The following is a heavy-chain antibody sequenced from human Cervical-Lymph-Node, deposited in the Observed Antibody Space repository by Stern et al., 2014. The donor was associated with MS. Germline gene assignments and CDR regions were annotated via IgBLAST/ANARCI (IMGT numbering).Heavy chain of an antibody. V-gene: IGHV5-51*01. CDR3: ARDYGDYAFDY. Sequence: EMQLAESGAEAKKPGESLKISCKGSGYSFTANWIAWVRQMPGKGPEWMGIIYPGDSDPRYSPSFQGQVTISADKSISTAYLQWSSLKASDTAMYYCARDYGDYAFDYWGQGTLVTVSS. CDR2: IYPGDSDP. J-gene: IGHJ4*02. D-gene: IGHD4-17*01. CDR1: GYSFTANW.